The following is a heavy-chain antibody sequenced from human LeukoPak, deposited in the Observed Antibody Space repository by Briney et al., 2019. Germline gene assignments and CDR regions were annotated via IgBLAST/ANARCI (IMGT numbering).Heavy chain of an antibody. J-gene: IGHJ2*01. CDR2: IYNTGGT. V-gene: IGHV4-59*08. CDR3: VRSANAYTPWHFDL. D-gene: IGHD5-24*01. Sequence: SETLSLTCAVSNGSLSGYAWIWIRQSPGKGLEGIGHIYNTGGTIYSPTLGSRATLAADTSKTQFSLNLRSVTAADTAVYFCVRSANAYTPWHFDLWGRGTLVIVSS. CDR1: NGSLSGYA.